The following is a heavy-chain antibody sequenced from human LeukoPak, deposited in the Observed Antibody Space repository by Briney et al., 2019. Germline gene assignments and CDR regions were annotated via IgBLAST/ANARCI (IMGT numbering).Heavy chain of an antibody. Sequence: SETLSLTCTVSGGSINSSSHYWGWIRQPPGKGLEWIGRTGSIYYSGTTYYNPSLKSRVTISVDTSKNQFSLNLISVTAADTAVYYCARGGIAEYFWFDPWGQGTLVTVSS. CDR3: ARGGIAEYFWFDP. V-gene: IGHV4-39*07. J-gene: IGHJ5*02. CDR2: IYYSGTT. CDR1: GGSINSSSHY. D-gene: IGHD2/OR15-2a*01.